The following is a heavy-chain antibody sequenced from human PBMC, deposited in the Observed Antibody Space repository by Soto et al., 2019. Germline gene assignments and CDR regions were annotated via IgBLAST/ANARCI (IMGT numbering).Heavy chain of an antibody. CDR3: VRTWIANGMDV. CDR1: GGSISSSSSYY. CDR2: IYYSGGT. D-gene: IGHD2-2*03. V-gene: IGHV4-39*01. Sequence: QLQLQESGSGLVKPSETLSLTCTVSGGSISSSSSYYWGWIRQPPGKGLEWIGSIYYSGGTYYNPSLKSRVTISVDTSNNQFSLKLRSVTAADTAVYYCVRTWIANGMDVWGQGTTVTV. J-gene: IGHJ6*02.